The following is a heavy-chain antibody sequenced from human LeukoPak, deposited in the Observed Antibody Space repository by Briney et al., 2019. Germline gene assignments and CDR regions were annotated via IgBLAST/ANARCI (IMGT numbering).Heavy chain of an antibody. CDR1: GFTFSDHA. D-gene: IGHD6-19*01. Sequence: GGSLRLSCTASGFTFSDHAMTWVRQTLAKGLESVSSTSAGGDITHYAESVKGRFTISRDSSKNTLYLQMNSLRAEDTAVYYCAKDLRAVAGPFDCWGQGTLVTVSS. CDR3: AKDLRAVAGPFDC. J-gene: IGHJ4*02. V-gene: IGHV3-23*01. CDR2: TSAGGDIT.